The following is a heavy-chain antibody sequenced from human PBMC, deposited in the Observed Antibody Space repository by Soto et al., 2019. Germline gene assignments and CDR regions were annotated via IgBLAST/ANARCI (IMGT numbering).Heavy chain of an antibody. CDR1: GYTFSMSG. Sequence: QVQLVQSGAEVKKPGASVKVSCKSSGYTFSMSGISWVRQAPGQGVEWMGWISGYNGNTNYEQKFQDRVTMTTDTTTNTAYMELRSLRSDDTAVYYCAREGPRPYYYYGMDVWGQGTTVTVSS. CDR2: ISGYNGNT. V-gene: IGHV1-18*01. CDR3: AREGPRPYYYYGMDV. J-gene: IGHJ6*02.